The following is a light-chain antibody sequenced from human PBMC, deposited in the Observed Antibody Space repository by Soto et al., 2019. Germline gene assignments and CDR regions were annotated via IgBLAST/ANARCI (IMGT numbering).Light chain of an antibody. CDR1: QSVSSN. CDR3: QQYYNWPRT. J-gene: IGKJ5*01. Sequence: EIGLTQSPCTLSLSPGERATLSCRASQSVSSNLAWYQQKPCHAPTLLFYGASTGATGLPARFSGSGSGTEFTLTINSLQAEDCAVYYCQQYYNWPRTFGQGTRLEIK. CDR2: GAS. V-gene: IGKV3-15*01.